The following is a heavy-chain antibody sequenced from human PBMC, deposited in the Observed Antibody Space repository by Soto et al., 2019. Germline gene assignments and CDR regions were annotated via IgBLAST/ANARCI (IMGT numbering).Heavy chain of an antibody. D-gene: IGHD3-3*01. V-gene: IGHV1-8*01. J-gene: IGHJ4*02. CDR1: GYTFTSYD. Sequence: ASVKVSCKASGYTFTSYDINWVRQATGQGLEWMGWMNPNSGNTGYAQKFQGRVTMTRNTSISTAYMELSSLRSEDTAVYYCASGRRSFGVVIRNDYWGQGTLVTVSS. CDR2: MNPNSGNT. CDR3: ASGRRSFGVVIRNDY.